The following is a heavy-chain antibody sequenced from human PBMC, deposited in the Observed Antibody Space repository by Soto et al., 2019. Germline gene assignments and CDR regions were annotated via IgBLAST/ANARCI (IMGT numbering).Heavy chain of an antibody. Sequence: GSLRLSCAASGFTFSNYGLHWVRQAPGKGLEWVAVLWYDGSHKYYADSVKGRFTISRDNSKNTLYLQMNSLRAEDTAVYYCARYDSSGYYWPYYYYGMDVWGQGTTVTVS. J-gene: IGHJ6*02. D-gene: IGHD3-22*01. CDR3: ARYDSSGYYWPYYYYGMDV. V-gene: IGHV3-33*01. CDR2: LWYDGSHK. CDR1: GFTFSNYG.